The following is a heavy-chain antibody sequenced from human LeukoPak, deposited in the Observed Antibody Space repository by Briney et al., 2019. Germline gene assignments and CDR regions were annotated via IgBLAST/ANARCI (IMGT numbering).Heavy chain of an antibody. CDR1: GFIISGSA. CDR2: IRNKANSYAT. CDR3: ARDGRTVVTYYFDY. J-gene: IGHJ4*02. Sequence: GGSLKLSCAASGFIISGSAIHWVRQASGKGLEWVGRIRNKANSYATEYAASVKGRFIISRDDSKNTAYLQMNSLKTEDTAVYYCARDGRTVVTYYFDYWGQGTLVTVSS. D-gene: IGHD4-23*01. V-gene: IGHV3-73*01.